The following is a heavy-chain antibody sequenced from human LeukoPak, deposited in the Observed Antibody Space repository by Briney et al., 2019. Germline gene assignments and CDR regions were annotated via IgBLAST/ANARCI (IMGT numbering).Heavy chain of an antibody. J-gene: IGHJ4*02. CDR3: ARRHIAAALDY. D-gene: IGHD6-13*01. V-gene: IGHV4-59*08. Sequence: SETLSLTCTVSGGSISSYYWSWIRQPPGKGLEWIGYIYYSGSTNYNPSLKSRVTISVDTSKNQFSLKLSSVTAADTAVYYCARRHIAAALDYWGQGILVTVSS. CDR2: IYYSGST. CDR1: GGSISSYY.